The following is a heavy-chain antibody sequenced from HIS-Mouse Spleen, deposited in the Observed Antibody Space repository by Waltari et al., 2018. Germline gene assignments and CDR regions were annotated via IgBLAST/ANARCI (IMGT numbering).Heavy chain of an antibody. D-gene: IGHD6-13*01. CDR2: IYYSGNT. J-gene: IGHJ2*01. CDR1: GGSISSSSYY. V-gene: IGHV4-39*07. CDR3: AREIPYSSGWYDWYFDL. Sequence: QLQLQESGPGLVKPSETLSLTCTVSGGSISSSSYYWGWSRQPRGKGLEWIGSIYYSGNTYYNPSLTSRVTISVDTSENQFSLKLSSVTAADTAVYYCAREIPYSSGWYDWYFDLWGRGTLVTVSS.